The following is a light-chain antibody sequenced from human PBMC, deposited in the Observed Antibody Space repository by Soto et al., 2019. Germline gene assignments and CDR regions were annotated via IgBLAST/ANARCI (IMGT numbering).Light chain of an antibody. J-gene: IGKJ4*01. CDR2: DAS. V-gene: IGKV3-11*01. Sequence: EIVLTQSPATLSLSPGARATLSCRASQSVSSYLAWYQQKPGQAPRLLIYDASNRATGIPARFSGSGSGTDFTLTISSLEPEDFAVYYCQQRSNWPPTFGGGTKV. CDR3: QQRSNWPPT. CDR1: QSVSSY.